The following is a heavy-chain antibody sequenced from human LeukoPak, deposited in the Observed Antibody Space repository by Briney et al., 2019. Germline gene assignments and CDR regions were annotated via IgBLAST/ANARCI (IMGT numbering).Heavy chain of an antibody. CDR1: GGSISSYY. CDR2: TYYSGSA. D-gene: IGHD5-24*01. CDR3: ARGGSRDGYNRTLDP. V-gene: IGHV4-59*01. Sequence: SEALSLTCTIPGGSISSYYWSWIPQPPGKGLEWIGYTYYSGSANYNPSLKSRLTIPVDTSKNQLTLRLSSVTAADTAVYYCARGGSRDGYNRTLDPWGQGTLVPVSS. J-gene: IGHJ5*02.